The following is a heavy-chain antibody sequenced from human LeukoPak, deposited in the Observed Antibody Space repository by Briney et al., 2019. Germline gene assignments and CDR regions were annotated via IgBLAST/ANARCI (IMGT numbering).Heavy chain of an antibody. Sequence: PSETLSLTCTVSGGSISSSSYYWGWIRQPPGKGLEWIGSIYYSGSTYYNPSLKSRVTISVDTSKSQFSLKLSSVTAADTAVYYCARAAGEGELLAPFGYWGQGTLVTVSS. CDR2: IYYSGST. CDR3: ARAAGEGELLAPFGY. CDR1: GGSISSSSYY. V-gene: IGHV4-39*01. J-gene: IGHJ4*02. D-gene: IGHD1-26*01.